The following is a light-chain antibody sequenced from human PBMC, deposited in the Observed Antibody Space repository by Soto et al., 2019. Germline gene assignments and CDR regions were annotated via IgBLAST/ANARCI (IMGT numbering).Light chain of an antibody. CDR2: AAS. J-gene: IGKJ1*01. V-gene: IGKV1-17*03. CDR3: LQHNSYPQT. Sequence: DIQMTQSPSAMSASVGDRFTITCRASQAISNYLAWFQQKPWKVPKRLIYAASSLQSGVPSRFSGSGSGTEFTLTISSLQPEDFATYYCLQHNSYPQTFGQGTKVDIK. CDR1: QAISNY.